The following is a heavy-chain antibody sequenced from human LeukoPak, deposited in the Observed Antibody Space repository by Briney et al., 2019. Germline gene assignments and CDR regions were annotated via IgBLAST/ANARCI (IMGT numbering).Heavy chain of an antibody. CDR2: IIPIFGTA. Sequence: SVKVSCKASGGTFSSYAISWVRQAPGQGLEWMGGIIPIFGTANYAQKFQGRVTITTDESTSTAYMELSSLRSEDTAVYYCARGRRGYCSGGSCYSGFYYFDYWGQGTLVTVSS. CDR3: ARGRRGYCSGGSCYSGFYYFDY. V-gene: IGHV1-69*05. J-gene: IGHJ4*02. CDR1: GGTFSSYA. D-gene: IGHD2-15*01.